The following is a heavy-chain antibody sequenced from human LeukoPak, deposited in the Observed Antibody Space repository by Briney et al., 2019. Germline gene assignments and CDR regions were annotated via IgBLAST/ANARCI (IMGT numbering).Heavy chain of an antibody. CDR3: ARRTPPLFGEFPQHKPYNFDY. Sequence: SETLSLTCAVYGGSFSGYYWSWIRQPPGKGLEWIGEINHSGSTNYNPSLKSRVTISVDTSKNQFSLKLSSVTAADTAVYYCARRTPPLFGEFPQHKPYNFDYWGQGTLVTVSS. V-gene: IGHV4-34*01. CDR2: INHSGST. CDR1: GGSFSGYY. J-gene: IGHJ4*02. D-gene: IGHD3-10*02.